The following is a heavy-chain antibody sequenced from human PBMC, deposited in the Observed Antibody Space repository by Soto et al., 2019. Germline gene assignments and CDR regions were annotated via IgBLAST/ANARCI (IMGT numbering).Heavy chain of an antibody. CDR3: ARRV. J-gene: IGHJ4*02. Sequence: EVKVLESGGGLVQPGGSLRLSCATSGFTFSLYPMNWVRQAPGKGLEWVSGICAGGDSTYYADSVKGRFTIFRDNSKNSVYLQMNSLRVEDTAVYYCARRVWGQGTLVTVSS. CDR2: ICAGGDST. CDR1: GFTFSLYP. V-gene: IGHV3-23*01.